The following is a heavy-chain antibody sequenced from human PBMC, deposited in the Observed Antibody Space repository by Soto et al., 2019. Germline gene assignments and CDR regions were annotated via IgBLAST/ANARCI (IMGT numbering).Heavy chain of an antibody. Sequence: ASVKVSCKASGYTFTSYGISWVRQAPGQGLEWMGWISSYNGNTKYAQKLQGRVTMTTDTSTSTAYMELRSLRSDDTAVYYCAATSIVGRVNRRDAIDYWGQGTLVTVSS. CDR2: ISSYNGNT. V-gene: IGHV1-18*01. CDR3: AATSIVGRVNRRDAIDY. CDR1: GYTFTSYG. D-gene: IGHD1-26*01. J-gene: IGHJ4*02.